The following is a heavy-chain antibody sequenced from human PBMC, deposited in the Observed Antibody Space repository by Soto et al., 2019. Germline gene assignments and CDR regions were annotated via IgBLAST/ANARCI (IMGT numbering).Heavy chain of an antibody. J-gene: IGHJ3*02. V-gene: IGHV5-51*01. Sequence: GESLKISCKGSGYSFTSYWIGWVRQIPWKGLEWMGIIYPGDSDTRYSPSFQGQVTISADKSISTAYLQWSSLKASDTAMYYCARPVKSDAFDIWGQGTMVPVSS. CDR2: IYPGDSDT. CDR1: GYSFTSYW. CDR3: ARPVKSDAFDI.